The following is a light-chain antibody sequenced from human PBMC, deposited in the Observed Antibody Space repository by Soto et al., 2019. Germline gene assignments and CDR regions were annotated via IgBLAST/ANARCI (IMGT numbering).Light chain of an antibody. V-gene: IGKV3-11*01. CDR2: DAS. CDR1: QSISIY. Sequence: EIVLTQSPATLSVSPGERATLSCRASQSISIYLAWYQQKPGQTPRLLIYDASSRATGLPARFSGWGSGTDFTLTISNLEPEDFAVYYCQQRYNCSQTFGQGTKLEV. J-gene: IGKJ2*01. CDR3: QQRYNCSQT.